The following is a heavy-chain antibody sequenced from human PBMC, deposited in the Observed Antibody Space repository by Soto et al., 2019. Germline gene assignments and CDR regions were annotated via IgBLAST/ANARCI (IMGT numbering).Heavy chain of an antibody. CDR1: GFTFSSYS. D-gene: IGHD3-9*01. CDR2: ISSSSSYI. Sequence: GGSLRLSCAASGFTFSSYSMNWVRQAPGKGLEWVSSISSSSSYIYYADSVKGRFTISRDNAKNSLYLQMNSLRAEDTAVYYCARDRRDLRYFDWYDYWGQGTLVTVSS. J-gene: IGHJ4*02. CDR3: ARDRRDLRYFDWYDY. V-gene: IGHV3-21*01.